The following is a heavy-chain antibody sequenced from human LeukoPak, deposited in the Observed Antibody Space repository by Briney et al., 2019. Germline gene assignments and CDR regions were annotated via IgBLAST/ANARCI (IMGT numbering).Heavy chain of an antibody. D-gene: IGHD6-6*01. Sequence: GESLKVSCKGSGYSFSSYWIGWVRQMPGKGLEWMGIIYPGDSDTRYSPSFQGQVTISADKSISTAYLQWCSLKASDTAMYYCARTQSSSLYYFDYWGQGTLVTVSS. V-gene: IGHV5-51*01. CDR1: GYSFSSYW. CDR2: IYPGDSDT. CDR3: ARTQSSSLYYFDY. J-gene: IGHJ4*02.